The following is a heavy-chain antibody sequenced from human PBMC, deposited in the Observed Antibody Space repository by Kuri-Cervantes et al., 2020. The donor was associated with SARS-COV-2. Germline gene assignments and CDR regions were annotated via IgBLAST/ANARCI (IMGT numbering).Heavy chain of an antibody. J-gene: IGHJ3*01. Sequence: GGSLRLSCAASGFTFSGHWIHWVRQAPGKGLVWVSRVNPDGGYTNNADSVKGRFTISRDNSKNTLYLQMNSLRADDTALYYCAKPPPSSPADTFDLWGQGTMVTVSS. D-gene: IGHD3-10*01. V-gene: IGHV3-74*01. CDR1: GFTFSGHW. CDR3: AKPPPSSPADTFDL. CDR2: VNPDGGYT.